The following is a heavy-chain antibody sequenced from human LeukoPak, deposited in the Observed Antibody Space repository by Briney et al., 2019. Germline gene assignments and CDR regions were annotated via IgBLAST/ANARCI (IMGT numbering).Heavy chain of an antibody. CDR2: ISAYNGNT. CDR1: GYTFTSYG. D-gene: IGHD6-13*01. J-gene: IGHJ3*02. Sequence: ASVKVSCKASGYTFTSYGISWVRQAPGQGLEWMGWISAYNGNTNYAQKLQGRVTMTTDTSTSTAYMELRSLRSDDTAVYYCARDGVRIAAAGYAFDIWGQGTMVTVSS. V-gene: IGHV1-18*01. CDR3: ARDGVRIAAAGYAFDI.